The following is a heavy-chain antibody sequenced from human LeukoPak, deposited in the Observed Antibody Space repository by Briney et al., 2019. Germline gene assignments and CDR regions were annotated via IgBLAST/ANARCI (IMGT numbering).Heavy chain of an antibody. CDR2: TTGLGDNT. Sequence: PGGSLRLSCAASGFFFSDSAMAWVRQAPGKGLEWVSTTTGLGDNTHYADSVKGRFTISRDSSKNTLFLHMNTLRAEDTAIYYCAKDRTVGASYRYFDLWGRGTLVTVSS. J-gene: IGHJ2*01. CDR3: AKDRTVGASYRYFDL. D-gene: IGHD1-26*01. CDR1: GFFFSDSA. V-gene: IGHV3-23*01.